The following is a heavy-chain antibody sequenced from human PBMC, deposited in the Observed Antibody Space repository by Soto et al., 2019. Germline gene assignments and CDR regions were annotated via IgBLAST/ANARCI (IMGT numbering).Heavy chain of an antibody. CDR1: GCTFSSYS. CDR2: ISSSSSYI. CDR3: ARGPDGSVVIPPFDP. Sequence: SLRLSYGASGCTFSSYSMNWVLQAPGKGLEWVPSISSSSSYIYYADSVKGRFTISRDNAKNSLYLQMNSLRAEDTAVYYCARGPDGSVVIPPFDPWGQGTLVTVSS. V-gene: IGHV3-21*01. J-gene: IGHJ5*02. D-gene: IGHD2-15*01.